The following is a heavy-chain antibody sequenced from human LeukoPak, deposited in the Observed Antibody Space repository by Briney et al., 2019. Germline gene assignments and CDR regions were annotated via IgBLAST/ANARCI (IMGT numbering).Heavy chain of an antibody. CDR3: ARDDTVTTRVGFID. CDR2: IKQDGSEK. V-gene: IGHV3-7*01. Sequence: GGSLRLSCAASGFTFSIYWMSWVRQAPGKGLEWVANIKQDGSEKYYVDSVKGRFTISRDNTKNSLYLQMNSLRAEDTAVYYCARDDTVTTRVGFIDWGQGTLVTVSS. J-gene: IGHJ4*02. CDR1: GFTFSIYW. D-gene: IGHD4-17*01.